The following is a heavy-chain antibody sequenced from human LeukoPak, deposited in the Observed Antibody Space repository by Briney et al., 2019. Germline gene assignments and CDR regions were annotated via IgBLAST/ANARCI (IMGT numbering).Heavy chain of an antibody. Sequence: KASETLSLTCSVSGYSISSGNWGWIRQPPGKGLEWIGSVYHSGITYYNPSLKSRVTILVDTSKNQISLKVTSVTAADTAVYYCARDPSTVTTYYYYMDVWGKGTAVTVSS. D-gene: IGHD4-17*01. CDR1: GYSISSGN. J-gene: IGHJ6*03. CDR2: VYHSGIT. CDR3: ARDPSTVTTYYYYMDV. V-gene: IGHV4-38-2*02.